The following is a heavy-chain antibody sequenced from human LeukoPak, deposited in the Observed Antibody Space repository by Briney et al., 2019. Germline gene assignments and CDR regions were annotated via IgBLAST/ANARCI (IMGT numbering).Heavy chain of an antibody. CDR3: SRGTSGWYGVDY. D-gene: IGHD6-19*01. Sequence: GGSLRLSCAASGFTFSSYWLHWVRQAPGKGLVWVSRINEDGSYTTYADSVKGRFTISRDNAKNTLYLQMNSLSAEDTAVYYCSRGTSGWYGVDYWGQGTLVTVSS. CDR2: INEDGSYT. J-gene: IGHJ4*02. V-gene: IGHV3-74*01. CDR1: GFTFSSYW.